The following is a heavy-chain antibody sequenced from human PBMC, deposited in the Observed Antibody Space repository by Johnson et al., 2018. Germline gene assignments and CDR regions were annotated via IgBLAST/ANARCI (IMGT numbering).Heavy chain of an antibody. V-gene: IGHV3-72*01. J-gene: IGHJ3*02. CDR1: GFTFNDHY. CDR2: VRNKANSYTT. Sequence: EVQLVESGGGLVQPGGSLRLSCAASGFTFNDHYMDWVRQAPGKGLEWIGRVRNKANSYTTYYAASVKGRFTVSRDDSKNSLYLQMNSLRTADTAVYYCARGAYCSGAPCYHAFDICGQGTMVSVSS. D-gene: IGHD2-15*01. CDR3: ARGAYCSGAPCYHAFDI.